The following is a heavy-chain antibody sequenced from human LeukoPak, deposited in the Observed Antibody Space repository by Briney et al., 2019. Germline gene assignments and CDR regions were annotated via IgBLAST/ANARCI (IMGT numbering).Heavy chain of an antibody. J-gene: IGHJ4*02. Sequence: ASVKVSCKASGYTFTGYYMHWVRQAPGQGLEWMGWINPNSGGTNYAQKFQGRVTMTRDTSISTAYMELSRLRSDDTAVYYCARSRMITFGGVIVIPNPGGFDYWGQGTLVTVSS. CDR1: GYTFTGYY. D-gene: IGHD3-16*02. CDR2: INPNSGGT. V-gene: IGHV1-2*02. CDR3: ARSRMITFGGVIVIPNPGGFDY.